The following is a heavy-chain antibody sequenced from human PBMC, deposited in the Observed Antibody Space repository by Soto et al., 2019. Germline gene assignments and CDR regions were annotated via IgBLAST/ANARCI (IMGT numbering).Heavy chain of an antibody. V-gene: IGHV4-31*03. J-gene: IGHJ6*02. CDR2: IYYSGST. CDR1: GGSISSGGYY. D-gene: IGHD3-10*01. CDR3: AREAPLNYYGSGIYYIDRDTYGMDV. Sequence: QVQLQESGPGLVKPSQTLSLTCTVSGGSISSGGYYWSWIRQHPGKGLEWIGYIYYSGSTYYNPSLKSRVTISVDTSKNQFSLELSSVTAADTAVYYCAREAPLNYYGSGIYYIDRDTYGMDVWGQGTTVTVSS.